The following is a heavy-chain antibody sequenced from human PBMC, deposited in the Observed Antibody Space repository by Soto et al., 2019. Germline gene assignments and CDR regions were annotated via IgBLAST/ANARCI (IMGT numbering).Heavy chain of an antibody. J-gene: IGHJ4*02. Sequence: EVHLVESGGGLVQPGGSLRLSCAASGFTFSSYWMSWVRQAPGKGLEWVANIKYDGSEKYYVDSVKGRFTISRDNAKNSVYLQMNSLRDEEPAVYYCARGEQWLVRWVYWGQGTLVTVSS. D-gene: IGHD6-19*01. CDR2: IKYDGSEK. CDR3: ARGEQWLVRWVY. CDR1: GFTFSSYW. V-gene: IGHV3-7*04.